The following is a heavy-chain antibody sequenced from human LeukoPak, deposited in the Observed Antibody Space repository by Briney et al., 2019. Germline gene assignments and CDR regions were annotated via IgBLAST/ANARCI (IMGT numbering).Heavy chain of an antibody. CDR1: GFTFSSYW. Sequence: GGSLRLSRAASGFTFSSYWMSWVRQAPGKGLEWVANIKQDGSEKYYVDSVKGRFTISRDNAKNSLYLQMNSLRAEDTAVYYCARGFSSGYDLWYFDYWGQGTLVTVSS. J-gene: IGHJ4*02. V-gene: IGHV3-7*01. CDR3: ARGFSSGYDLWYFDY. CDR2: IKQDGSEK. D-gene: IGHD5-12*01.